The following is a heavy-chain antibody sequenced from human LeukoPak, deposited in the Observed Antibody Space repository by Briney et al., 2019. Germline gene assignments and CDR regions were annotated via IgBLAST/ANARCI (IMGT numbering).Heavy chain of an antibody. CDR3: ATDRGRAVAGIYYYGMDV. J-gene: IGHJ6*02. Sequence: ASVKVSCMVSGYTLTELSMHWVRQAPGKGLEWMGGFDPEDGETIYAQKFQGRVTMTEDTSTDTAYMELSSLRSEDTAVYYCATDRGRAVAGIYYYGMDVWGQGTTVTVSS. V-gene: IGHV1-24*01. CDR1: GYTLTELS. D-gene: IGHD6-19*01. CDR2: FDPEDGET.